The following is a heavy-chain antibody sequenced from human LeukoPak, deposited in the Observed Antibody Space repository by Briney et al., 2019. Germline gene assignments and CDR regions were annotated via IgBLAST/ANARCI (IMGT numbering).Heavy chain of an antibody. CDR1: GGSISSSSYY. V-gene: IGHV4-39*01. CDR2: IYYSGST. J-gene: IGHJ4*02. D-gene: IGHD1-26*01. CDR3: ARQRKVGATNERGYYFDY. Sequence: SETLSLTCTVSGGSISSSSYYWGWIRQPPGKGLEWIGSIYYSGSTYYNPSLKSRVTISVDTSKNQFSLKLSSVTAADTAVYYCARQRKVGATNERGYYFDYWGQGTLVTVSS.